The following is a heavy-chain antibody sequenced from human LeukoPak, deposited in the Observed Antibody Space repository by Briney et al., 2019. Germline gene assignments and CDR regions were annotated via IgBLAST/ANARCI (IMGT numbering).Heavy chain of an antibody. Sequence: ASVKVSCKASGGTFSSYAISWVRQAPGQGLEWMGGIIPIFGTANYAQKFQGRVTITADESTSTAYMELSSLRSEDTAVYYCARASYYDFWSGYADTDYWGQGTLVTVSS. CDR1: GGTFSSYA. D-gene: IGHD3-3*01. J-gene: IGHJ4*02. CDR2: IIPIFGTA. V-gene: IGHV1-69*13. CDR3: ARASYYDFWSGYADTDY.